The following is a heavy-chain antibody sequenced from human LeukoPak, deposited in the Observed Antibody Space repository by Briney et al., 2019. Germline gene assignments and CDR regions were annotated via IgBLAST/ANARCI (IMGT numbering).Heavy chain of an antibody. V-gene: IGHV3-21*06. CDR1: GFSFRNYN. CDR3: LRDESGSFFAY. J-gene: IGHJ4*02. CDR2: IGGSSDFI. D-gene: IGHD3-10*01. Sequence: PGGSLRLSCAASGFSFRNYNMNWVRQAPGKGLEWVSSIGGSSDFIYYGDSVKGRFTISRDNAKNSVYLQMHSLRAEDTAVYYCLRDESGSFFAYWGQGTLVIVSS.